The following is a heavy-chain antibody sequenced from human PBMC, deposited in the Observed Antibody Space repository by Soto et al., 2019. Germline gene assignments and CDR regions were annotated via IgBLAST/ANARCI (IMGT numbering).Heavy chain of an antibody. Sequence: QVQLVESGGGVVQPGRSLRLSCAASGFTFSSYGMHWVRQAPGKGLEWVAVIWYDGSNKYYADSVKGRFTISRDNSKNMLYLQMNSLRAEDTAVYYCARDSSGYYSWFDPWGQGTLVTVSS. V-gene: IGHV3-33*01. CDR2: IWYDGSNK. CDR3: ARDSSGYYSWFDP. J-gene: IGHJ5*02. D-gene: IGHD3-22*01. CDR1: GFTFSSYG.